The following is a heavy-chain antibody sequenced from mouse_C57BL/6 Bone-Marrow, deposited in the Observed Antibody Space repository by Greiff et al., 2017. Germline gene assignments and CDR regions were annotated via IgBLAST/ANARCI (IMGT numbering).Heavy chain of an antibody. CDR3: ASSLYYYAMDY. CDR1: GFSLTSYG. D-gene: IGHD6-5*01. CDR2: IWSGGST. Sequence: VKLVESGPGLVQPSQSLSITCTVSGFSLTSYGVHRVRQSPGKGLAWLGVIWSGGSTDYNAAFISRLSISKDNSKSQVFFKMNSLQADDTAIYYCASSLYYYAMDYWGQGTSVTVSS. J-gene: IGHJ4*01. V-gene: IGHV2-2*01.